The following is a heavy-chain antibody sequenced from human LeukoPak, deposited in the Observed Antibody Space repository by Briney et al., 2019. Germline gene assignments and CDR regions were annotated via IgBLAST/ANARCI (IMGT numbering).Heavy chain of an antibody. CDR1: GGSFSSGSYY. CDR3: AIGSRFDY. CDR2: IYYSGST. Sequence: PSETLSLICTVSGGSFSSGSYYWSWIRQPPGKGLEWIGYIYYSGSTNYNPSLKSRVTISVDTSKNQFSLKLSSVTAADTAVYYCAIGSRFDYWGQGTLVTVSS. D-gene: IGHD5-12*01. V-gene: IGHV4-61*01. J-gene: IGHJ4*02.